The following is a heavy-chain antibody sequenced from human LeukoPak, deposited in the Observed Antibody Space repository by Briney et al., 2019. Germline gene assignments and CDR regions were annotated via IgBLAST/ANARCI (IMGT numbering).Heavy chain of an antibody. CDR1: GFTFSSYS. J-gene: IGHJ4*02. V-gene: IGHV3-48*04. CDR2: ISSGGSTI. Sequence: GGSLRLSCAASGFTFSSYSINWVRQAPGKGLEWVSYISSGGSTIYYADSVKGRFTISRDNAKNTLYLQMNSLRAEDTAVYYCARVIYSGWEGELSDWGQGTLVTVSS. CDR3: ARVIYSGWEGELSD. D-gene: IGHD6-19*01.